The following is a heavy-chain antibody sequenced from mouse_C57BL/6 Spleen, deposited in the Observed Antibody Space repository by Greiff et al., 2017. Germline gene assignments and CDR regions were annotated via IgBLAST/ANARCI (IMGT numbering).Heavy chain of an antibody. CDR1: GYTFTDYY. D-gene: IGHD1-1*01. V-gene: IGHV1-26*01. CDR2: INPNNGGT. Sequence: VQLQQSGPELVKPGASVKISCKASGYTFTDYYMNWVKQSHGKSLEWIGDINPNNGGTSYNQKFKGKATLTVDKSSSTAYMELRSLTSEDSAVYYCARSAGSSHYFDYWGQGTTLTVSS. J-gene: IGHJ2*01. CDR3: ARSAGSSHYFDY.